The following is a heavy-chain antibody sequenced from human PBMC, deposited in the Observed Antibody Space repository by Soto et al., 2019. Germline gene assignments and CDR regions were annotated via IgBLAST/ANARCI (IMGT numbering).Heavy chain of an antibody. Sequence: SVKVSCKASGGTFSSYAISWVRQAPGQGLEWMGGIIPIFGTANYAQKFRGKVTITADKSTGTAYMELSSLRSEDTALYYCARRDTSGFLRYFDNWGQGTQVTVSS. CDR1: GGTFSSYA. V-gene: IGHV1-69*06. D-gene: IGHD3-3*01. CDR2: IIPIFGTA. J-gene: IGHJ4*02. CDR3: ARRDTSGFLRYFDN.